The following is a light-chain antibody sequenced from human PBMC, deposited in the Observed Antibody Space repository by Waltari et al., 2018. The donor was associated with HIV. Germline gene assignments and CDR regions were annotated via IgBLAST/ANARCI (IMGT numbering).Light chain of an antibody. CDR1: NIGRTS. J-gene: IGLJ3*02. CDR2: EDS. Sequence: SYVLTQPPSVSVAPGQTARITCGGNNIGRTSVHWYQQKPGQAPVLVVYEDSDRPSGIPERFSGSNSGNTATLTISRVEVGDEADYYCQVWDSSGDHFWVFGGGTMLTVL. V-gene: IGLV3-21*02. CDR3: QVWDSSGDHFWV.